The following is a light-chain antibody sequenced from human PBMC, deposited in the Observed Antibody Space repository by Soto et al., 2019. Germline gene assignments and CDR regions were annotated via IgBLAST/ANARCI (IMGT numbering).Light chain of an antibody. CDR1: QRISIW. CDR3: QHYNDYAWT. J-gene: IGKJ1*01. CDR2: KTS. Sequence: DIHMTQSPSTLSASVGDRVTITCRASQRISIWLAWYQQKPGKAPNLLIYKTSSVETGFPSRFSGSGSGTEFTLTISSLQPDDFATYYCQHYNDYAWTFGQGTKVEVK. V-gene: IGKV1-5*03.